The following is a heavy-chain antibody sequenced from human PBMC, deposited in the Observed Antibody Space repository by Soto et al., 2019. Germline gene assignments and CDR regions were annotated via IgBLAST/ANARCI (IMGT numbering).Heavy chain of an antibody. J-gene: IGHJ3*02. CDR2: IWYDGSNK. CDR1: GFTFSSYG. V-gene: IGHV3-33*01. CDR3: ARDWRRMIVGATQAFDI. Sequence: PGGSLRLSCAASGFTFSSYGMHWVRQAPGKGLEWVAVIWYDGSNKYYADSVKGRFTISRDNSKNTLYLQMNSLRAEDTAVYYCARDWRRMIVGATQAFDIWGQGTMVTVSS. D-gene: IGHD1-26*01.